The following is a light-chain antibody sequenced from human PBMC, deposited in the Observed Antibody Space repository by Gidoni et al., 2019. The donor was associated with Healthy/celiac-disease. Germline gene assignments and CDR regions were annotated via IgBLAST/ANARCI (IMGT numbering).Light chain of an antibody. CDR1: QSVSSN. CDR3: QQYNNWPRT. V-gene: IGKV3-15*01. CDR2: GAS. J-gene: IGKJ1*01. Sequence: EIVMTPSPSPLSVSPWESATLPCRASQSVSSNLAWYQQKPGQAPRLLIYGASTRATGIPARFSGSGSGTEFTLTISSLQSEDFAVYYCQQYNNWPRTFGQGTKMEIK.